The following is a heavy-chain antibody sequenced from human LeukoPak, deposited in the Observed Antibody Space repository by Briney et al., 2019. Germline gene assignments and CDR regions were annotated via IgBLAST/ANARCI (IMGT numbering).Heavy chain of an antibody. J-gene: IGHJ4*02. CDR3: ARVLRSTYYFDY. CDR1: GFTFSDYY. V-gene: IGHV3-11*04. Sequence: GGSLRLSCAASGFTFSDYYMSWIRQAPGKWLEWVSYISSSGSTIYYADSVKGRFTISRDNAKNSLYLQMNSLRAEDTVVYYCARVLRSTYYFDYWGQGALVTVSS. D-gene: IGHD2/OR15-2a*01. CDR2: ISSSGSTI.